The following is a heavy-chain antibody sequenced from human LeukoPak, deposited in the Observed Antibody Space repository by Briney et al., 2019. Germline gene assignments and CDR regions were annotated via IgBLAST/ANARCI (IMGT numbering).Heavy chain of an antibody. CDR3: ARAAGSSGSYSFSP. V-gene: IGHV3-21*01. CDR1: GFTFSSYS. D-gene: IGHD3-10*01. J-gene: IGHJ5*02. Sequence: GGSLRLSCAASGFTFSSYSMNWVRQAPGKGLEWVSSISSSSSYIYYADSVKGRFTISRDNAKNSLYLQMNSLRAEDTAVYYCARAAGSSGSYSFSPWGQGTLVTVSS. CDR2: ISSSSSYI.